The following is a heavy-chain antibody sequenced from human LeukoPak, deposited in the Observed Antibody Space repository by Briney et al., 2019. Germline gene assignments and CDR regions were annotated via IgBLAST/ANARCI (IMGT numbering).Heavy chain of an antibody. CDR2: INPSSGDT. CDR1: GYTFISYG. J-gene: IGHJ3*02. Sequence: GASVKVSCKASGYTFISYGISWVRQAPGQGLEWIGRINPSSGDTEYGQRFQGRVTLTRDTSSSTANMELRRLRSDDTAVYYCARDPGYSYAFDIWGQGTVVIVSS. CDR3: ARDPGYSYAFDI. D-gene: IGHD2-21*01. V-gene: IGHV1-2*06.